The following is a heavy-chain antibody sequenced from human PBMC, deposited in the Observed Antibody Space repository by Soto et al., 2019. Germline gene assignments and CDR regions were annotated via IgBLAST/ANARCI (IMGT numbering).Heavy chain of an antibody. Sequence: EVQLLESGGDLAQPGGSLRLSCAASGFTFSSYAMNWVRQTPGKGLQWVSAISGTGESTYYADSVKGRFTISRDNSKNTLYLQMNSLTVEDTAIYFCAKEPTAVDHRDLFGGHPPTDYWGQGTLVTVSS. D-gene: IGHD2-15*01. CDR2: ISGTGEST. V-gene: IGHV3-23*01. J-gene: IGHJ4*02. CDR3: AKEPTAVDHRDLFGGHPPTDY. CDR1: GFTFSSYA.